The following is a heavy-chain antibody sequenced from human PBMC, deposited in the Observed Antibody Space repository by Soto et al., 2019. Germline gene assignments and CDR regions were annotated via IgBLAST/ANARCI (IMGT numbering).Heavy chain of an antibody. J-gene: IGHJ1*01. CDR2: IYYSGST. D-gene: IGHD4-17*01. CDR3: ARSRTTVTPSGFQH. CDR1: GGSISSGGYS. Sequence: PSETLSLTCTVSGGSISSGGYSWGWIRQPPGKGLEWIGYIYYSGSTNYNPSLKSRVTISVDTSKNQFSLKLSSVTAADTAVYYCARSRTTVTPSGFQHWGQGTLVTVSS. V-gene: IGHV4-61*08.